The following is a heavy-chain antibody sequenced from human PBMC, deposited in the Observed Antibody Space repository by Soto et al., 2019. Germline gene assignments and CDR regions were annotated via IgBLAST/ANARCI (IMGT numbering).Heavy chain of an antibody. V-gene: IGHV1-2*04. Sequence: ASVKVSCKASGYTFTGYYMHWVRQAPGQGLEWMGWINPNSGGTNYAQKFQGWVTMTRDTPISTAYMELSRLRSDDTAVYYCARDQGGLSGYDYAADYGMDVWGQGTTVTVSS. CDR3: ARDQGGLSGYDYAADYGMDV. CDR1: GYTFTGYY. CDR2: INPNSGGT. D-gene: IGHD5-12*01. J-gene: IGHJ6*02.